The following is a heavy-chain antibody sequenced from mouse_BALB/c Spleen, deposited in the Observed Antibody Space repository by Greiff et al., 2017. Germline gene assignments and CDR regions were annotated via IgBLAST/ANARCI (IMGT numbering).Heavy chain of an antibody. D-gene: IGHD2-1*01. CDR3: ARRGDGNYPAWFAY. Sequence: EGQLVESGGDLVKPGGSLKLSCAASGFTFSSYGMSWVRQTPDKRLEWVATISSGGSYTYYPDSVKGRFTISRDNAKNSLYLQMSSLKSEDTAMYYCARRGDGNYPAWFAYWGQGTLVTVSA. V-gene: IGHV5-6*01. J-gene: IGHJ3*01. CDR1: GFTFSSYG. CDR2: ISSGGSYT.